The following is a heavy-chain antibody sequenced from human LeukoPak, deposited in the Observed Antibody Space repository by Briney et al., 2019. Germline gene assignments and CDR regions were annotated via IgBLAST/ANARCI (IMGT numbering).Heavy chain of an antibody. CDR3: AQSSGGSWTTFDY. Sequence: GESLKISSKGSGYSFTSYWIGWERRMPGKGLEWMGIIYPGDSDTRYSPSFQGQVTISADKSNSTAYVQWSSPKASDTAMYYCAQSSGGSWTTFDYWGQGTLVTVSS. CDR2: IYPGDSDT. D-gene: IGHD2-15*01. CDR1: GYSFTSYW. J-gene: IGHJ4*02. V-gene: IGHV5-51*01.